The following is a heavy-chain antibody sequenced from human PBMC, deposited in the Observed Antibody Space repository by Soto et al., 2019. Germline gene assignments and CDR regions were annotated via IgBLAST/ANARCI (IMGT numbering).Heavy chain of an antibody. D-gene: IGHD6-13*01. CDR1: GGSISSSSYN. J-gene: IGHJ6*02. V-gene: IGHV4-39*01. Sequence: QLQLQESGPGLVKPSETLSLTCTVSGGSISSSSYNWGWIRQPPGKGLEWIGSIYYGGDTYYNPSLKSRVTISVDRSKNQFSLKVSSVTAADTAVYYCARHNRYTDSWSLVDYYYDMDVWGQGTAVTVSS. CDR2: IYYGGDT. CDR3: ARHNRYTDSWSLVDYYYDMDV.